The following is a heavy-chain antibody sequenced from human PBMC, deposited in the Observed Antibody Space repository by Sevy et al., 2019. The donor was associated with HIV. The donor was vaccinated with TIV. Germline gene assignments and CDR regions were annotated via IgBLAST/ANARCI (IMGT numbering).Heavy chain of an antibody. CDR1: GYTSSSYG. CDR2: ISVHNGNT. J-gene: IGHJ6*02. CDR3: ARGPRIYNDISGSYLRYYGMDV. Sequence: ASVKVSCKASGYTSSSYGISWVRQAPGQGLEWMGWISVHNGNTNYAQKLQGRVTLTTDTSTSTAYMELRSLRSDDTAAYNCARGPRIYNDISGSYLRYYGMDVWGQGTTVTVSS. V-gene: IGHV1-18*01. D-gene: IGHD3-22*01.